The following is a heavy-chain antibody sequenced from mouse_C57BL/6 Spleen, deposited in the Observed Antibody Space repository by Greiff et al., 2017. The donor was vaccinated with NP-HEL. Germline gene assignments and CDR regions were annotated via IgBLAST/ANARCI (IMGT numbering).Heavy chain of an antibody. CDR1: GFTFTDYY. CDR2: IRNKANGYTT. Sequence: EVHLVESGGGLVQPGGSLSLSCAASGFTFTDYYMSWVRQPPGKALEWLGFIRNKANGYTTEYSASVKGRFTISRDNSQSILYLQMNALRAEDSATYYGARWGNGPYYFDYWGQGTTLTVSS. J-gene: IGHJ2*01. D-gene: IGHD2-1*01. CDR3: ARWGNGPYYFDY. V-gene: IGHV7-3*01.